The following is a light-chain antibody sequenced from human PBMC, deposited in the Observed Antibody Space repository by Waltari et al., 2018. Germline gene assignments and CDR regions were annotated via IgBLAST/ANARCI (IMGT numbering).Light chain of an antibody. CDR3: QQRRNWPPT. CDR1: QSVSSY. V-gene: IGKV3-11*01. J-gene: IGKJ5*01. Sequence: EIVLTQSPATLSLSPGERPTLSCRASQSVSSYLAWYQQKPGQAPRLLIYDASNRATGIPARFSGSGSGTDFTLTISSLEPEDFAVYYCQQRRNWPPTFGQGTRLEIK. CDR2: DAS.